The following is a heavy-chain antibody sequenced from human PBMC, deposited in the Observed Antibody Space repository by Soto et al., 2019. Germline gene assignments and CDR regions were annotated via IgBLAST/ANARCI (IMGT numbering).Heavy chain of an antibody. J-gene: IGHJ3*02. D-gene: IGHD1-26*01. V-gene: IGHV1-18*04. CDR2: ISAYNGNT. Sequence: ASVKVSCKASGYTFTSYGISWVRQAPGQGLEWMGWISAYNGNTNYAQRLQGRVTMTTDTSTSTAYMELRSLRSDDTAVYYCARAPRELPRDAFDIWGQGTMVTVSS. CDR1: GYTFTSYG. CDR3: ARAPRELPRDAFDI.